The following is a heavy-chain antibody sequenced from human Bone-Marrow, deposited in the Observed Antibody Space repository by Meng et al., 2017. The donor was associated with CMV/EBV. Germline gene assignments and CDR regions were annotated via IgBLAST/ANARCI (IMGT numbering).Heavy chain of an antibody. Sequence: SDPLSFTCTVSGGSISSDNHYWGWIRQPPGKGLEWIGIVYYSGNTYYNLSLKSRLKISVDTSKNQFSLKLSSVAAAGTAVYYRARVWWVYGMDVWGQGTTVTVSS. D-gene: IGHD2-15*01. CDR1: GGSISSDNHY. CDR2: VYYSGNT. J-gene: IGHJ6*02. CDR3: ARVWWVYGMDV. V-gene: IGHV4-39*07.